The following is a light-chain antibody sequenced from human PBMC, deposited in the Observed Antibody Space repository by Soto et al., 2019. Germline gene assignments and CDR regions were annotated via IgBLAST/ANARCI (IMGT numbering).Light chain of an antibody. V-gene: IGKV3-20*01. CDR3: QQYGSSPWT. CDR2: GAS. CDR1: QSVSSSY. J-gene: IGKJ1*01. Sequence: EIVLTQSPGTLSLSPGERATLSCRASQSVSSSYLAWYQQKPGQAPRPLIYGASSRAIGIPDRFSDSGSGTDFTLTISRLEPEDFAVYYCQQYGSSPWTFGQGTKVEIK.